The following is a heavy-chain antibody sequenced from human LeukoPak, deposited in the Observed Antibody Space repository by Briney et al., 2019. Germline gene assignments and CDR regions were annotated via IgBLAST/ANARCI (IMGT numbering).Heavy chain of an antibody. Sequence: ASVKVSKASGYTFTSYYMHWVRQAPGQGLAWMGIINPSGGSTSYAQKFQGRVTMTRDTSTSAVYMELSSLRSEDTAVYYCAREQHGSGSYYALGDYWGQGTLVTVSS. CDR2: INPSGGST. D-gene: IGHD3-10*01. J-gene: IGHJ4*02. CDR1: GYTFTSYY. CDR3: AREQHGSGSYYALGDY. V-gene: IGHV1-46*01.